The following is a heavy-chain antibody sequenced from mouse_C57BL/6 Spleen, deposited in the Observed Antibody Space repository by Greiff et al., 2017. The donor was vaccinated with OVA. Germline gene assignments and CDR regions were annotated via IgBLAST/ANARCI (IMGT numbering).Heavy chain of an antibody. V-gene: IGHV1-82*01. CDR2: IYPGDGDT. CDR1: GYAFSSSW. J-gene: IGHJ2*01. Sequence: VQLQQSGPELVKPGASVKISCKASGYAFSSSWMNWVKQRPGKGLEWIGRIYPGDGDTNYNGKFKGKATLTADKSSSTAYMQHSSLTSEDSAVYFCATYYSNDYFDYWGQGTTLTVSS. D-gene: IGHD2-5*01. CDR3: ATYYSNDYFDY.